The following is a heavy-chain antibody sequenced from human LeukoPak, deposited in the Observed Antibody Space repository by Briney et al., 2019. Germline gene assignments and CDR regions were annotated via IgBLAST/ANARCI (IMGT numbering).Heavy chain of an antibody. CDR3: VRDQYCSGGSCPYGMDV. CDR1: GFSFSDHY. CDR2: TRNKANSYTT. V-gene: IGHV3-72*01. Sequence: PGGSLRLSCAASGFSFSDHYMDWVRQAPGKGLAWVGRTRNKANSYTTEYAASVKGRFTISRDDSKNSLYLQMNSLKTEDTAVYYCVRDQYCSGGSCPYGMDVWGQGTTVTVSS. J-gene: IGHJ6*02. D-gene: IGHD2-15*01.